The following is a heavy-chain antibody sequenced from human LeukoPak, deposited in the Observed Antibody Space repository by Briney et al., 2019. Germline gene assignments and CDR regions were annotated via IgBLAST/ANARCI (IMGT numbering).Heavy chain of an antibody. CDR3: ARGQGVAATPYYYGMDV. D-gene: IGHD2-15*01. Sequence: SETLSLICAVSGGSISSSNWWSWARQPPGKGLEWIGEIYHSGSTNYNPSLKSRVTISVDTSKNQFSLKLSSVTAADTAVYYCARGQGVAATPYYYGMDVWGQGTTVTVSS. V-gene: IGHV4-4*02. CDR1: GGSISSSNW. J-gene: IGHJ6*02. CDR2: IYHSGST.